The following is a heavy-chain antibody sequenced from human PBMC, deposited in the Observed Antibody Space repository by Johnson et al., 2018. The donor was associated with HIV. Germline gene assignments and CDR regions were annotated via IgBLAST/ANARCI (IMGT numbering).Heavy chain of an antibody. CDR3: AKDLRIAVAGVAFDI. D-gene: IGHD6-19*01. J-gene: IGHJ3*02. V-gene: IGHV3-15*01. Sequence: VQLVESGGGRAKPGGSLRLSCAVSGFSFTSAWMSWVRQAPGKGLEWVGHINSKADGATTDYAAPVKGRFTISRDDSKNTLYLQMNSLRAEDTALYYCAKDLRIAVAGVAFDIWGQGTMVTVSS. CDR2: INSKADGATT. CDR1: GFSFTSAW.